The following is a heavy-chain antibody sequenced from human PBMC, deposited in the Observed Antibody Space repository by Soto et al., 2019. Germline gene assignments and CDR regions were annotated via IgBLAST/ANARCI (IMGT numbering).Heavy chain of an antibody. V-gene: IGHV4-59*12. J-gene: IGHJ4*02. CDR2: IYYSGST. Sequence: SETLSLTCTVSGGSISSYYWSWIRQPPGKGLEWIGYIYYSGSTNYNPSLKSRVTISVDTSKNQFSLKLSSVTAADTAVYYCARGWGSGWYPDFDYWGQGTLVTVSS. CDR1: GGSISSYY. D-gene: IGHD6-19*01. CDR3: ARGWGSGWYPDFDY.